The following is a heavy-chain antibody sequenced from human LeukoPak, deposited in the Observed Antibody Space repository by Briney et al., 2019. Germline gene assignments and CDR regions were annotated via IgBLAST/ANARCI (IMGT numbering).Heavy chain of an antibody. J-gene: IGHJ1*01. CDR2: ISASGNGI. V-gene: IGHV3-48*01. CDR1: GFTFSNYN. D-gene: IGHD2-2*01. CDR3: ASARESCIGSTCYEYFHH. Sequence: GSLRLSCAASGFTFSNYNMNWVRQAPGKGPEWVSYISASGNGINYADSVKGRFTISRDNSLNTLFLQMNSLRVEDTAVYYCASARESCIGSTCYEYFHHWGQGTPLTVSS.